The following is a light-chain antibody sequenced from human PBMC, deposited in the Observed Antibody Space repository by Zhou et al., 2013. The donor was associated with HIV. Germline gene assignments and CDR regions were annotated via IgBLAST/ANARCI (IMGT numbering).Light chain of an antibody. CDR2: DAS. V-gene: IGKV1-5*01. Sequence: DIQMTQSPSTLSASVGDRATITCRASQSISSWLAWYQQKPGKAPKLLIYDASNLETGVPSRFSGRGSGTDFTLTITSLQPDDFATYYCQHYDNLRLTFGGGTKVEIK. J-gene: IGKJ4*01. CDR1: QSISSW. CDR3: QHYDNLRLT.